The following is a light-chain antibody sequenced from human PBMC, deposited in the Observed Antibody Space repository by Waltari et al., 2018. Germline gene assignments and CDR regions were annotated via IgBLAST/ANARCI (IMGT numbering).Light chain of an antibody. J-gene: IGLJ2*01. CDR3: YSTDSSGNHKV. V-gene: IGLV3-10*01. Sequence: SYELTQPPSVSVSPGQTARITCSGDALPKKYAYWYQQKSGQAPVLVIYEDSKRPSGTPGRSSGSSSGTMATLTISGAQVEDEADYYCYSTDSSGNHKVFGGGTKLTVL. CDR2: EDS. CDR1: ALPKKY.